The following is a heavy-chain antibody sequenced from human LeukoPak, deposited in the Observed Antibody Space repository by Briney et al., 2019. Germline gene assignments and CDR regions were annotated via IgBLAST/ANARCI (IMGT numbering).Heavy chain of an antibody. J-gene: IGHJ4*02. V-gene: IGHV1-18*01. CDR2: ISAHNGNT. Sequence: ASVKVSCKASGYTFTSYGISWVRQAPGQGLEWMGWISAHNGNTNYAQKLQGRVTMTTDTSTSTAYMELRSLRSDDTAVYYCARDPGYYDSSGLGGDYWGQGTLVTVSS. CDR3: ARDPGYYDSSGLGGDY. D-gene: IGHD3-22*01. CDR1: GYTFTSYG.